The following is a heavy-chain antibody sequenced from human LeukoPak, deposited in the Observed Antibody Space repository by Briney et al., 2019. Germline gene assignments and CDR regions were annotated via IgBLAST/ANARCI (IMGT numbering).Heavy chain of an antibody. J-gene: IGHJ4*02. CDR3: ARDKGHAAAASLYYFDY. CDR1: GGTFSSYA. CDR2: IIPILGIA. V-gene: IGHV1-69*04. D-gene: IGHD6-13*01. Sequence: SVKVSCKASGGTFSSYAISWVQQAPGQGLEWMGRIIPILGIANYAQKFQGRVTITADKSTSTAYMELSSLRSEDTAVYYCARDKGHAAAASLYYFDYWGQGTLVTVSS.